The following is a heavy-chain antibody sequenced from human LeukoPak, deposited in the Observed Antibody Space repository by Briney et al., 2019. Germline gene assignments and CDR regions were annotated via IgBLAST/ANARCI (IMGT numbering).Heavy chain of an antibody. D-gene: IGHD4-17*01. CDR3: ARDSRAHGDYGY. CDR2: ISGSGGST. V-gene: IGHV3-23*01. Sequence: PGGSLRLSCAASGFTFSSYAMSWVRQAPGKGLEWVSAISGSGGSTYYADSVKGRFTISRDNSKNTLYLQMNSLRAEDTAVYYCARDSRAHGDYGYWGQGALVTVSS. J-gene: IGHJ4*02. CDR1: GFTFSSYA.